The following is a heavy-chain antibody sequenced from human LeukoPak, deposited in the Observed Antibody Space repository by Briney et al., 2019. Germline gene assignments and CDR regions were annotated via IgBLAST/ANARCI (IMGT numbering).Heavy chain of an antibody. CDR3: ARVGGDTGRSFDY. Sequence: GGSLRLSCAASGFTFSDHYVDWVRQAPGKGLEWVGRTRKRANSYTSEYAASVKGGFTISRDDSKNSLYLQMNSLKAEDTAVYYCARVGGDTGRSFDYWGQGTLVTVSS. CDR2: TRKRANSYTS. J-gene: IGHJ4*02. CDR1: GFTFSDHY. D-gene: IGHD5-18*01. V-gene: IGHV3-72*01.